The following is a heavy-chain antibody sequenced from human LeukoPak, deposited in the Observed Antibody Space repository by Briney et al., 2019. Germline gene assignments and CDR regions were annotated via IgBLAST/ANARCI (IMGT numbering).Heavy chain of an antibody. V-gene: IGHV4-4*02. CDR2: IYHSGST. CDR3: ARAESLGYCSSTSCHTPRVAFDI. D-gene: IGHD2-2*01. Sequence: PSETLSLTCAVSGGSISCSNWWSWVPQPRGEGLEGIGAIYHSGSTNYNPPLKSRVTISVDKSKNQFSLKLSSVTAADTAVYYCARAESLGYCSSTSCHTPRVAFDIWGQGTMVTVSS. J-gene: IGHJ3*02. CDR1: GGSISCSNW.